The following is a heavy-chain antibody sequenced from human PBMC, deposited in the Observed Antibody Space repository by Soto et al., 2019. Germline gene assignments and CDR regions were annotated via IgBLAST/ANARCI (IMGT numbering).Heavy chain of an antibody. D-gene: IGHD2-8*02. CDR2: IGPYKGTP. CDR3: ARDVQHWWDYATGGYDY. CDR1: GYTCVSYG. J-gene: IGHJ4*02. V-gene: IGHV1-18*04. Sequence: QIQLVQSGLEVKKPGASVRVSCQTSGYTCVSYGVSWVRQAPGKGLEWMAWIGPYKGTPRYAQIFQGRVSVTTDTSASIVYMEGRRPGADDPSVYYCARDVQHWWDYATGGYDYCGQGTPVTGSS.